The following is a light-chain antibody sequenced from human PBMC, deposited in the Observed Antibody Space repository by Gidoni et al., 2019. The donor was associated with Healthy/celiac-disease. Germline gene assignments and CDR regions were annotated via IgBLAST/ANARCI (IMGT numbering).Light chain of an antibody. CDR2: AAS. V-gene: IGKV1-9*01. CDR3: QQLNSYPPT. CDR1: QGISSY. J-gene: IGKJ1*01. Sequence: IQLTQSPSSLAASVGEGVNITCRASQGISSYLAGYQHKPGKAPKLLIYAASTLQSGVPSRFSGSVAGTDFTLTSSRLQPEDFSPYYCQQLNSYPPTFGQGTKVEIK.